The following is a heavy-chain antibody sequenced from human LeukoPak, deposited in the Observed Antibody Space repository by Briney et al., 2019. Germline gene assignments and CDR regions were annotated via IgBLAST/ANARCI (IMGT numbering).Heavy chain of an antibody. CDR1: GGSISSSSYY. Sequence: PSETLSLTCTVSGGSISSSSYYWGWIRQPPGKGLEWIGSIYYSGSTYYNPSLKSRVTISVDTSKNQFSLKLSSVTAADTAVYYCARDSGGGGDCYDYWGQETLVTVSS. V-gene: IGHV4-39*07. J-gene: IGHJ4*02. D-gene: IGHD2-21*01. CDR3: ARDSGGGGDCYDY. CDR2: IYYSGST.